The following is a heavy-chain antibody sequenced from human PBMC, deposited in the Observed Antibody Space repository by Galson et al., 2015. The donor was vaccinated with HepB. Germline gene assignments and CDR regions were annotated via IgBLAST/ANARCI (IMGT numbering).Heavy chain of an antibody. CDR1: GYSISSGYY. V-gene: IGHV4-38-2*02. CDR3: VREGRPFLELPPAIAMGIRNWFDP. CDR2: IYHSGNT. Sequence: PLSLTCTVSGYSISSGYYWGWIRQPPGKRLECIGSIYHSGNTYYNPSLKSRVTISVDTSKNQFSLKLSSVTAADTAVYYCVREGRPFLELPPAIAMGIRNWFDPWGQGTLVTVSS. D-gene: IGHD2-2*01. J-gene: IGHJ5*02.